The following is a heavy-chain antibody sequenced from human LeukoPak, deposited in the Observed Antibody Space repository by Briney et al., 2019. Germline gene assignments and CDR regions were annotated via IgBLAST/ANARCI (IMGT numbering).Heavy chain of an antibody. J-gene: IGHJ6*03. CDR3: ARVPGEYSSSWYIPYYYYYYTDV. CDR2: MNPNSGNT. Sequence: ASVKVSCKASGYTFTSYDINWVRQATGQGLKCMGWMNPNSGNTGYAQKLQRRVTMTTDTSTSTAYMELRSLRSDDTAVYYCARVPGEYSSSWYIPYYYYYYTDVWGKGTTVTVSS. D-gene: IGHD6-13*01. CDR1: GYTFTSYD. V-gene: IGHV1-8*02.